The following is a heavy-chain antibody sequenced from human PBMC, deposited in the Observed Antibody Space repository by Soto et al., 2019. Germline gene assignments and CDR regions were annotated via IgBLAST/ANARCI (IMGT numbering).Heavy chain of an antibody. CDR3: AHRKGLDVGQTPGFDY. J-gene: IGHJ4*02. CDR1: GFSLSTSGVG. CDR2: IYWDDDK. Sequence: SGPTLVNPTQTLTLTCTFSGFSLSTSGVGVGWIRQPPGKALEWLALIYWDDDKRYSPSLKSRLTITKDTSKNQVVITMTNMDPVDTATFYCAHRKGLDVGQTPGFDYWGQGTLVTVSS. V-gene: IGHV2-5*02. D-gene: IGHD2-15*01.